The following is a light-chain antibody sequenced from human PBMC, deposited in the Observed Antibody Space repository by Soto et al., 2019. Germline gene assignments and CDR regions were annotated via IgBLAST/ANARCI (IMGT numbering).Light chain of an antibody. Sequence: DIQMTQSTSSLSASVGDRVTITCWASQGISTYLNWYQPRPGTAPKLLIYAASSLQSGVPSRFIGTGSETHFTLTISSLKHEDFASYAGQQSYSTPWTFCQGTKV. V-gene: IGKV1-39*01. CDR2: AAS. CDR1: QGISTY. J-gene: IGKJ1*01. CDR3: QQSYSTPWT.